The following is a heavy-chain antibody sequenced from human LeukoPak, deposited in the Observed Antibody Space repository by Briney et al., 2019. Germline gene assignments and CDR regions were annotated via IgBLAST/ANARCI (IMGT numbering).Heavy chain of an antibody. CDR3: ARVEVPAAIGWTYYYYYYMDV. CDR1: GGSISSYY. CDR2: IYYSGST. D-gene: IGHD2-2*02. J-gene: IGHJ6*03. Sequence: SETLSLTCTVSGGSISSYYWSWIRQPPGKGLEWIGYIYYSGSTNYNPSLKSRVTISVDTSKNQFSLKLSSVTAADTAVYYCARVEVPAAIGWTYYYYYYMDVWGKGTTVTVSS. V-gene: IGHV4-59*01.